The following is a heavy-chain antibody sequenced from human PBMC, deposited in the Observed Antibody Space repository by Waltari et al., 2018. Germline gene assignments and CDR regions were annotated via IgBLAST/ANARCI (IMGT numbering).Heavy chain of an antibody. Sequence: QLQLQESGPGLVKPSETLSLTCTVSGGSISSSSYYWGWIRQPPGKGLEWIGSIYYSGSTYYNPSLKSRVTISVDTSKNQFSLKLSSVTAADTAVYYCARLSSGYYYLPRFDPWGQGTLVTVSS. CDR1: GGSISSSSYY. CDR2: IYYSGST. J-gene: IGHJ5*02. CDR3: ARLSSGYYYLPRFDP. D-gene: IGHD3-22*01. V-gene: IGHV4-39*01.